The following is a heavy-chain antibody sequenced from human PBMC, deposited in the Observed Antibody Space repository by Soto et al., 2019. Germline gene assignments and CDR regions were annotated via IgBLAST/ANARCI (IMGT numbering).Heavy chain of an antibody. CDR2: IYYSGST. J-gene: IGHJ4*02. CDR1: DGSISSGVYY. D-gene: IGHD3-22*01. Sequence: TVPDGSISSGVYYWSWIRQHPGEGLEWIGYIYYSGSTYYNPSLKRRVTISVDTSKNQFSLKLSSVTAADTAVYYCARVGGGYYDSSGYYRLDYWGQGTLVTVSS. CDR3: ARVGGGYYDSSGYYRLDY. V-gene: IGHV4-31*02.